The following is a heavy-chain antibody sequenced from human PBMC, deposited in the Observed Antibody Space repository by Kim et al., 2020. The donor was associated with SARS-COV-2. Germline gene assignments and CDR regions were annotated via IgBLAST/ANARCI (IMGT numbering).Heavy chain of an antibody. V-gene: IGHV4-34*01. CDR1: GGSFSGYY. CDR2: INHSGST. Sequence: SETLSLTCAVYGGSFSGYYWSWIRQPPGKGLEWIGEINHSGSTNYNPSLKSRVTISVDTSKNQFSLKLSSVTAADTAVYYCARGSLRPRTHNWFDPWGQGTLVTVSS. CDR3: ARGSLRPRTHNWFDP. J-gene: IGHJ5*02.